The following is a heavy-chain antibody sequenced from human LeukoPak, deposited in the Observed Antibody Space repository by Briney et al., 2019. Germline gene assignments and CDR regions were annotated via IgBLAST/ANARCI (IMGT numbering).Heavy chain of an antibody. Sequence: HSGGSLRLSCAASGFTFSSYWMSWVRQAPGKGLEWVGFIRSKAYGGTTEYAASVKGRFTISRDDSKSIAYLQMNSLKTEDTAVYYCTRDLGVLRYYYYGMDVWGQGTTVTVSS. D-gene: IGHD7-27*01. CDR1: GFTFSSYW. CDR3: TRDLGVLRYYYYGMDV. CDR2: IRSKAYGGTT. V-gene: IGHV3-49*04. J-gene: IGHJ6*02.